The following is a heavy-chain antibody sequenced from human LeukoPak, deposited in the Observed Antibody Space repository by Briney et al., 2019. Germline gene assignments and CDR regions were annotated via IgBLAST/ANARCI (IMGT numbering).Heavy chain of an antibody. D-gene: IGHD3-16*02. CDR2: VRGKADGGTI. CDR1: GFTFSNAW. J-gene: IGHJ4*02. V-gene: IGHV3-15*01. Sequence: KAGGSLRLSCKASGFTFSNAWMSCVRQGPGKGLEWLGRVRGKADGGTIEYVAPVKGRFTISRDDSKNRLFLQMSSLAAEDTAVYFFTRYRSSTDVADWGQGTLVTVSS. CDR3: TRYRSSTDVAD.